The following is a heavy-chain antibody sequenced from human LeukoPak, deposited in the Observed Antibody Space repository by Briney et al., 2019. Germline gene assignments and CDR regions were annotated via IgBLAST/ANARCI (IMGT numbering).Heavy chain of an antibody. Sequence: SETLSLTCTVSGGSISSSSYYWGWIRQPPGKGLEWIGGIYYSGSTYYNPSLKSRVTISVDTSKNQFSLKLSSVTAADTAVYYCARQYYTGFFDYWGQGTLVTVSS. CDR1: GGSISSSSYY. D-gene: IGHD3-3*01. CDR3: ARQYYTGFFDY. V-gene: IGHV4-39*01. J-gene: IGHJ4*02. CDR2: IYYSGST.